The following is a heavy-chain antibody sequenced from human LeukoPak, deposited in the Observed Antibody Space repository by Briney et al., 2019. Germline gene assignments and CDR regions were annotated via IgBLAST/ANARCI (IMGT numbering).Heavy chain of an antibody. Sequence: SETLSLTCAVYGGSFSGYYWSWIRQPPGKGLEWIGQINPSRNTNYNPFFKSRVTISVDTSKKQFSLKLSSVTAAGTAVYYCASGYSSSWYNRGFDYWGQGTLVTVSS. D-gene: IGHD6-13*01. V-gene: IGHV4-34*01. CDR2: INPSRNT. J-gene: IGHJ4*02. CDR3: ASGYSSSWYNRGFDY. CDR1: GGSFSGYY.